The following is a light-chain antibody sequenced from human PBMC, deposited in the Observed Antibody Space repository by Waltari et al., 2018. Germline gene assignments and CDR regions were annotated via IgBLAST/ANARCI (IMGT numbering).Light chain of an antibody. V-gene: IGLV6-57*04. CDR3: QSYDSNNPVV. J-gene: IGLJ2*01. CDR2: EDT. CDR1: SGSIASNY. Sequence: NFMLTQPHSVSESPGKTVTISCTRSSGSIASNYVQLYQQRPGSAPTTVIYEDTQRPSGVPDGFSGSIDSSTNSASLTISGLKTEDEADYYCQSYDSNNPVVFGGGTKLTVL.